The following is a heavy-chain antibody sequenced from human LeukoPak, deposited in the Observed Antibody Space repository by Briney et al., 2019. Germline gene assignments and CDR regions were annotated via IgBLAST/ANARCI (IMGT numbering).Heavy chain of an antibody. D-gene: IGHD4-17*01. CDR2: IHSGGST. CDR1: GFTISSDY. CDR3: AREVFGDFGIDY. J-gene: IGHJ4*02. Sequence: GGSLRLSCAASGFTISSDYMNWVRQAPGKGLEWVSVIHSGGSTYYADSVKGRFTISRDNFKNSVYLQMNSLRDEDTAVYFCAREVFGDFGIDYWGQGTLVTVSS. V-gene: IGHV3-66*01.